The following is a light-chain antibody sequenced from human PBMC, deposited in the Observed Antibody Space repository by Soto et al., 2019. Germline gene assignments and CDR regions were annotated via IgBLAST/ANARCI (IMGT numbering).Light chain of an antibody. CDR2: GAF. CDR3: QQYNDWPQT. V-gene: IGKV3-15*01. J-gene: IGKJ1*01. Sequence: IVMTQSPDTLSVSPGDTATLSCRANQSVKINVAWYQQKPGQAPRLLIYGAFTRATGLPARFSGSGSGTDFALTIGSLQSEDLAVYFCQQYNDWPQTFGQGTKVDIK. CDR1: QSVKIN.